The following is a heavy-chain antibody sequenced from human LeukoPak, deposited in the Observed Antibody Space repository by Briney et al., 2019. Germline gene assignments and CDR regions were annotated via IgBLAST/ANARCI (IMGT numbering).Heavy chain of an antibody. Sequence: GASVKVSCKASGYTFTSYGISWVRQAPGQGLEWMGWISAYNGNTNYAQKLQGRVTMTTDTSTSTAYMELRSLRSDDTAVYYCARDRDSSSSGNWFDPWGQGTLVTVSS. J-gene: IGHJ5*02. CDR1: GYTFTSYG. V-gene: IGHV1-18*01. CDR2: ISAYNGNT. CDR3: ARDRDSSSSGNWFDP. D-gene: IGHD6-6*01.